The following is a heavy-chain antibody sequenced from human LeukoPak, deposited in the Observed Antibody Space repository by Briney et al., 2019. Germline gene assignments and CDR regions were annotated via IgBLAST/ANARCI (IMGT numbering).Heavy chain of an antibody. Sequence: PSVKVSCKVSGYTLTELSMHWVPQAPGKGLEWIGGFDPEDGETIYAQKFQGRVTMTEDTSTDTAYMELSSLRSEDTAVYYCATAQRRYFDYWGQGTLVTVSS. CDR1: GYTLTELS. CDR2: FDPEDGET. D-gene: IGHD3-9*01. CDR3: ATAQRRYFDY. J-gene: IGHJ4*02. V-gene: IGHV1-24*01.